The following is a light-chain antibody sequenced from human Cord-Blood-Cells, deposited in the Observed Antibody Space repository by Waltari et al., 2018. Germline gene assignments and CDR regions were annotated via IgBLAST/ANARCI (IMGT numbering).Light chain of an antibody. CDR2: DAS. V-gene: IGKV1-33*01. J-gene: IGKJ2*01. CDR1: QDISNY. CDR3: QQYDNLPYT. Sequence: DIQMTHSPSSLSASEVDRVTITCQASQDISNYLNWYQQKPGKAPKLLIYDASNLETGVPSRFSGSGSGTDFTFTISSLQPEDIATYYCQQYDNLPYTFGQGTKLEIK.